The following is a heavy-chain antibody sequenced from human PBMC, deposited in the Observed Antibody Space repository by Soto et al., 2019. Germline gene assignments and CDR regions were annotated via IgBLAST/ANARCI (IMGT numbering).Heavy chain of an antibody. V-gene: IGHV1-18*01. J-gene: IGHJ6*02. Sequence: ASVKVSCKTSGYNFLDYGVSWVRQAPGQGLEWMGWNSAYNDNTKYAQKLQGRVTMTSDTSTSTAYMELRSLRSEDTAVYYCARDVSGSSSVFTFNYCSSGIDAWGQGTTVTVSS. CDR3: ARDVSGSSSVFTFNYCSSGIDA. D-gene: IGHD6-6*01. CDR1: GYNFLDYG. CDR2: NSAYNDNT.